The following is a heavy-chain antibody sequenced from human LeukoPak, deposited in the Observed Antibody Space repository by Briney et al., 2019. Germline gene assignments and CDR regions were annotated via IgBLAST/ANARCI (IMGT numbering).Heavy chain of an antibody. CDR2: INPNSGGT. J-gene: IGHJ6*02. CDR1: GYTFTGYY. CDR3: ARVGITMVRGVVDV. Sequence: ASVKVSCKASGYTFTGYYMHWVRQAPGQGLEWVGWINPNSGGTNYAQKFQGRVTMTRDTSISTAYMELSRLRSDDTAVYYCARVGITMVRGVVDVWGQGTTVTVSS. D-gene: IGHD3-10*01. V-gene: IGHV1-2*02.